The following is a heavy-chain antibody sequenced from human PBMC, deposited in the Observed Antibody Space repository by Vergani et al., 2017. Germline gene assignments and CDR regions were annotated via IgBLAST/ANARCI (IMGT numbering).Heavy chain of an antibody. CDR1: GFSLSNARMG. D-gene: IGHD3-3*01. CDR2: IFSNDEK. V-gene: IGHV2-26*01. CDR3: ARISTYYDFWSGYYSYYFDY. Sequence: QVTLKESGPVLVKPTETLTLTCTVSGFSLSNARMGVSWIRQPPGKALEWLAHIFSNDEKSYSTSLKSRLTISKDTSKSQVVLTMTNMDPVDTATYYCARISTYYDFWSGYYSYYFDYWAREPWSPSPQ. J-gene: IGHJ4*02.